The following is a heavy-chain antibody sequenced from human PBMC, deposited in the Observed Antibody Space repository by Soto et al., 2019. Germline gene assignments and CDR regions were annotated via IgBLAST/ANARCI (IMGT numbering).Heavy chain of an antibody. CDR3: AGEDNNDSFDI. Sequence: SQTLSLTCAISGDSVSSSSGAWNWIRQSPSRGLEWLGRTYYRSKWYNDYAVSVRSRITISPDTSRNQFSLQLSSVTSEDTALYYCAGEDNNDSFDIWGQGTMVTVSS. CDR1: GDSVSSSSGA. V-gene: IGHV6-1*01. J-gene: IGHJ3*02. D-gene: IGHD2-15*01. CDR2: TYYRSKWYN.